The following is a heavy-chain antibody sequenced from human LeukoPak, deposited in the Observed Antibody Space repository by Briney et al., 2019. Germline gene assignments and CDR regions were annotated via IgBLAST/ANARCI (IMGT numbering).Heavy chain of an antibody. CDR1: GFTFSNYA. D-gene: IGHD1-26*01. CDR2: ISGNGAST. CDR3: AKDRTVGASYWYFDL. V-gene: IGHV3-23*01. Sequence: PGGSLRLSCAASGFTFSNYAMTWVRQAPGGGLQWVSAISGNGASTYYADSVKGRFTISRDSSKNTLFLHMNTLRAEDTAIYYCAKDRTVGASYWYFDLWGRGTLVTVSS. J-gene: IGHJ2*01.